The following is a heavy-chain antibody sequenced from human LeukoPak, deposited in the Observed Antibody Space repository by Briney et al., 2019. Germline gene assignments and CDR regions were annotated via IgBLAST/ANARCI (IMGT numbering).Heavy chain of an antibody. V-gene: IGHV3-7*04. CDR3: AGGSGWTTNY. Sequence: PGGSLRLSCAASGFAFSSYWMNWVRQAPGKGLEWVPNIKQDGSEQYYVDSVKGRFTVSRDNAKNSLHLQMNSLRVEDTAVYYCAGGSGWTTNYWGQGTLVTVSS. D-gene: IGHD3-3*01. J-gene: IGHJ4*02. CDR2: IKQDGSEQ. CDR1: GFAFSSYW.